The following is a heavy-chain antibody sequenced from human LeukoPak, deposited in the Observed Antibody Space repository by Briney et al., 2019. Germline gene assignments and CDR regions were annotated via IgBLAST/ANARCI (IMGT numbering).Heavy chain of an antibody. CDR2: ISPSGDIT. Sequence: PGGSLRLSCTASGFTFSNHGMDWVRQAPGKGLEWVSGISPSGDITYYADSVKGRFTISRDSSKNTLYLQINSLRAEDTAVYYCANSGMVAKYYFDYWGQGTLVTVSS. CDR3: ANSGMVAKYYFDY. J-gene: IGHJ4*02. CDR1: GFTFSNHG. V-gene: IGHV3-23*01. D-gene: IGHD3-10*01.